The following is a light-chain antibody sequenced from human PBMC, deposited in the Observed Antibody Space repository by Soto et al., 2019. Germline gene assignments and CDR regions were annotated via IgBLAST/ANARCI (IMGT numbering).Light chain of an antibody. CDR2: GAS. V-gene: IGKV3-20*01. J-gene: IGKJ1*01. Sequence: VVLTQSPGTLSLSPGERGTLSCRASQTVSSNYLAWYQQKPGQAPRLLIYGASIRATGIPDRFTGSGSGTDFTLTISRLEPEDFAVYYCQQYGRSPRTFGQGTKVDIK. CDR3: QQYGRSPRT. CDR1: QTVSSNY.